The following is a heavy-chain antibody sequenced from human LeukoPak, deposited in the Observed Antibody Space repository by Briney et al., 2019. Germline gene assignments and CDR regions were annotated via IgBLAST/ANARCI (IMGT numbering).Heavy chain of an antibody. D-gene: IGHD2-15*01. V-gene: IGHV1-69*13. J-gene: IGHJ3*02. CDR1: GGTFSSYA. Sequence: GASVKVSCKASGGTFSSYAISWVRQAPGQGLEWMGGIIPIFGTANYAQKFQGRVTITADESTSTAYMELSSLRSEDTAVYYCTTGDRYCTGGSCYFYAFHIWGQGTRVTVSS. CDR2: IIPIFGTA. CDR3: TTGDRYCTGGSCYFYAFHI.